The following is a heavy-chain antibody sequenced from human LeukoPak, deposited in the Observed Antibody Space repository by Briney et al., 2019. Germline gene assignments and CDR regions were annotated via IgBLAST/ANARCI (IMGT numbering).Heavy chain of an antibody. CDR1: GYTFTSYG. D-gene: IGHD6-19*01. Sequence: ASVKVSCKAYGYTFTSYGISWVRQAPGQWLEGMGWISAYNGNTNYAQKLQGRVTMTTDTSTSTAYMELRSLRSDDTAVYYCARDYSSGWTPAFDTWGQGTMVTVSS. CDR2: ISAYNGNT. V-gene: IGHV1-18*01. CDR3: ARDYSSGWTPAFDT. J-gene: IGHJ3*02.